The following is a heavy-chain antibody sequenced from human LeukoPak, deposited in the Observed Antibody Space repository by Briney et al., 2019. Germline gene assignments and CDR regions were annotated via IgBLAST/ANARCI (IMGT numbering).Heavy chain of an antibody. D-gene: IGHD3-9*01. Sequence: SVKVSCKASGGTFSSYAISWVRQAPGQGLEWMGGIIPIFGTANYAQKFQGRVTITADESTSTAYMELSSLRSEDTAVYYCARLSYYDILTDPYYYYYGMDVWGQGTTVTVSS. V-gene: IGHV1-69*13. CDR2: IIPIFGTA. J-gene: IGHJ6*02. CDR3: ARLSYYDILTDPYYYYYGMDV. CDR1: GGTFSSYA.